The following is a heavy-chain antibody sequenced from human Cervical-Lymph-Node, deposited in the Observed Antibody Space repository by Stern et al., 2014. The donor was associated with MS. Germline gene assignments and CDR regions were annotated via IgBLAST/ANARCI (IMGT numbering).Heavy chain of an antibody. CDR1: GGSIRSYY. J-gene: IGHJ5*02. D-gene: IGHD3-3*01. CDR3: ARGATDFWSGYNWFDP. CDR2: FYYSGST. Sequence: QVQLQESGPGLVKPSETLSLTCTVSGGSIRSYYWSWIRPPPGKGLEWIGYFYYSGSTNYNPSLKSRVTISVDTSKNQFSLKLSSVTAADTAVYYCARGATDFWSGYNWFDPWGQGTLVTVSS. V-gene: IGHV4-59*01.